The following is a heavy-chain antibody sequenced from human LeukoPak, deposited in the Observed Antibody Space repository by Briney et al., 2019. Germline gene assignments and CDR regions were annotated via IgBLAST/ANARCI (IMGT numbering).Heavy chain of an antibody. V-gene: IGHV3-23*01. J-gene: IGHJ4*02. CDR2: ISGSGGST. CDR3: AKTLEPDDYGDYVGDY. Sequence: GGSLRLSCAASGFTFSSYGMSWVRQAPGKGLEWVSAISGSGGSTYYADSVKGRFTISRDNSKNTLYLQMNSLRAEDTAVYYCAKTLEPDDYGDYVGDYWGQGTLVTVSS. CDR1: GFTFSSYG. D-gene: IGHD4-17*01.